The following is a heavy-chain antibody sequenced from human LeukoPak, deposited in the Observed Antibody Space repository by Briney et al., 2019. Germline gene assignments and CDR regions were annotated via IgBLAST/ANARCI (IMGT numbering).Heavy chain of an antibody. Sequence: TGGSLRLSCAASGFTFSSYAMSWVRQAPGKGLEGVSGITGNGGRIYYADSVKGRFTISRDNSKNTLYLQMNNLRAEDTVVYYCAKDGTYFDYWGQGTLVAVSS. CDR3: AKDGTYFDY. CDR2: ITGNGGRI. CDR1: GFTFSSYA. J-gene: IGHJ4*02. V-gene: IGHV3-23*01.